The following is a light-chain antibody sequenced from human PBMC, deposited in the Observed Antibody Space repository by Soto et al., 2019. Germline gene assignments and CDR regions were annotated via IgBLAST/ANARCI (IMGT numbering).Light chain of an antibody. Sequence: RRSPGNLYLSPGEGAPLPCRASQSVIPNLAWYQQKPGQAPRLLIYGASTRAAMIPARFSGSGSGTEFTLTISSLQSEDFAVYYCQQYNKWPRPFGQ. CDR3: QQYNKWPRP. V-gene: IGKV3-15*01. J-gene: IGKJ1*01. CDR1: QSVIPN. CDR2: GAS.